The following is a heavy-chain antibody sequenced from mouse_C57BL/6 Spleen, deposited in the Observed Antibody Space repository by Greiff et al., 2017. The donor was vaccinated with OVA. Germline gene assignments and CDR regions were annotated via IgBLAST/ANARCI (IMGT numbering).Heavy chain of an antibody. Sequence: QVQLKESGPGLVAPSQSLSITCTVSGFSLTSYGVNWVPQLPGKGLEWLVVIWSDGSTTYNSALKPRLSISKDNSKSQVFLKMNSLQTDDTAIYYCARHDDGYYDYAMDYWGQGTSVTVSS. CDR1: GFSLTSYG. J-gene: IGHJ4*01. D-gene: IGHD2-3*01. CDR2: IWSDGST. CDR3: ARHDDGYYDYAMDY. V-gene: IGHV2-6-1*01.